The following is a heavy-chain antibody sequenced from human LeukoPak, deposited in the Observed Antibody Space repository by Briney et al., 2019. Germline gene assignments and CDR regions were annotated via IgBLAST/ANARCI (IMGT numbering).Heavy chain of an antibody. CDR3: ARSDFWSGYHRGYFDY. Sequence: PGGSLRLSCAASGFTFSSYWMHWVRHAPGKGLVWVSDINSDGSSTSYADSVKGRFTISRDNAKNSLYLQMNSLRAEDTAVYYCARSDFWSGYHRGYFDYWGQGTLVTVSS. V-gene: IGHV3-74*01. J-gene: IGHJ4*02. CDR1: GFTFSSYW. CDR2: INSDGSST. D-gene: IGHD3-3*01.